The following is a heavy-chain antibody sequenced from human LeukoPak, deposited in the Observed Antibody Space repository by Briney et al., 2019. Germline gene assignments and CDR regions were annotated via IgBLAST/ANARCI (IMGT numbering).Heavy chain of an antibody. D-gene: IGHD3-3*01. J-gene: IGHJ5*02. Sequence: PSETLSLTCAVYGGSFSGYYWSWIRQPPGKGLEWIGEINHSGSTSYNPSLKSRVTISVDTSKNQFSLKLSSVTAADTAVYYCARGHRITIFGVVIIVGNWFDPWGQGTLVTVSS. CDR3: ARGHRITIFGVVIIVGNWFDP. V-gene: IGHV4-34*01. CDR1: GGSFSGYY. CDR2: INHSGST.